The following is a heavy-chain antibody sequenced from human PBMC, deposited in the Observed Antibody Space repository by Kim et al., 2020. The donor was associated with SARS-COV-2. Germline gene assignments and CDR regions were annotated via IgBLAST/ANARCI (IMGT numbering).Heavy chain of an antibody. V-gene: IGHV3-30*18. CDR2: ILYDGSNK. Sequence: GGSLRLSCAASGFTFSSYGMHWVRQAPGKGREWVAVILYDGSNKYYADSVKGRFTISRDNSKNALYLQMNSLRAEDTAVYYCANSCIVGDSGGQGTLVTVSS. CDR3: ANSCIVGDS. J-gene: IGHJ4*02. D-gene: IGHD1-26*01. CDR1: GFTFSSYG.